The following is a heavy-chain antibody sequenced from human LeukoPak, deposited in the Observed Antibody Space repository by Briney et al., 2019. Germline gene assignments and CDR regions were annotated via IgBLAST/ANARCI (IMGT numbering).Heavy chain of an antibody. CDR2: INHSGST. D-gene: IGHD2-15*01. CDR3: ARAPLGYCSGGSCYSRGGWYFDL. CDR1: GGSFSGYY. V-gene: IGHV4-34*01. J-gene: IGHJ2*01. Sequence: PSETLSLTCAVYGGSFSGYYWSWIRQPPGKGLEWIGEINHSGSTNYNPSLKSRVTISVDTSKNQFSLKLSSVTAADTAVYYCARAPLGYCSGGSCYSRGGWYFDLWGRGTLVTVSS.